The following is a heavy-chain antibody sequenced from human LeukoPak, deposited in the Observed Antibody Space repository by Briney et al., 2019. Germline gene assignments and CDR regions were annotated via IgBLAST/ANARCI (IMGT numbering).Heavy chain of an antibody. Sequence: SETLSLTCAVYGGSFSGYYWSWIRQPPGKGLEWIGEINHSGSTNYNPSLKSRVTISVDTSKNQSSLKLSSVTAADTAVYYCARRYPGYSADYWGQGTLVTVSS. D-gene: IGHD3-9*01. J-gene: IGHJ4*02. V-gene: IGHV4-34*01. CDR3: ARRYPGYSADY. CDR1: GGSFSGYY. CDR2: INHSGST.